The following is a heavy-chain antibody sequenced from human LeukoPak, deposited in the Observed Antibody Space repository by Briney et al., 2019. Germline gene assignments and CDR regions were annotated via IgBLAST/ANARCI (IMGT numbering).Heavy chain of an antibody. CDR2: IYYRGST. Sequence: SQTLSLTCTVSGGSISSGDYYWSWIRQPPGKGLEWIGYIYYRGSTYYNPSLKSRVTISVDPSKHQFSLKLSSVTAADTAVYYCAREGRQPHYYYGMDVWGQGTTVTVSS. D-gene: IGHD2-2*01. CDR1: GGSISSGDYY. J-gene: IGHJ6*02. CDR3: AREGRQPHYYYGMDV. V-gene: IGHV4-30-4*01.